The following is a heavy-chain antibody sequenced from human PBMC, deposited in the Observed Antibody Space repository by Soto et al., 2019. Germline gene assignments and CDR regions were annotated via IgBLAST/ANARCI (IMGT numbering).Heavy chain of an antibody. CDR1: GGSISSYY. D-gene: IGHD5-18*01. J-gene: IGHJ6*02. V-gene: IGHV4-59*01. CDR3: ARGRGSRYGNYYYYYGMDV. Sequence: PSETLSLTCTVSGGSISSYYWSWIRQPPGKGLEWIGYIYYSGSTNYNPSLKSRVTTSVDTSKNQFSLKLSSVTAADTAVYYCARGRGSRYGNYYYYYGMDVWGQGTTVTVSS. CDR2: IYYSGST.